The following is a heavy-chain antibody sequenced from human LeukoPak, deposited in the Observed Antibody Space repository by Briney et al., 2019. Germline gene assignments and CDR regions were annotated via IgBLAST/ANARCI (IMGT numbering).Heavy chain of an antibody. CDR2: IYYSGST. V-gene: IGHV4-61*05. J-gene: IGHJ3*02. CDR1: GGSISSSSYY. D-gene: IGHD1-26*01. CDR3: ARFNEYSGSYLDAFDI. Sequence: SETLSLTCTVSGGSISSSSYYWGWIRQPPGTGLEWIGYIYYSGSTNYNPSLKSRVTISVDTSKNQFSLKLSSVAAADTAAYYCARFNEYSGSYLDAFDIWGQGTMVTVSS.